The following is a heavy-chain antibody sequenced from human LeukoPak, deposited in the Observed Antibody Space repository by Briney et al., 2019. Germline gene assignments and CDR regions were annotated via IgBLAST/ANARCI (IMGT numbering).Heavy chain of an antibody. J-gene: IGHJ4*02. CDR3: TTGAYDYVWGSYDPLY. D-gene: IGHD3-16*01. CDR2: IKSKTDGGTT. CDR1: GFTFSNAW. V-gene: IGHV3-15*07. Sequence: GGSLRLSCAASGFTFSNAWMNWVRQAPGKGLEWVGRIKSKTDGGTTDYAAPVKGRFTISRDDSKNTLYLQMNSLKTEDTAVYYCTTGAYDYVWGSYDPLYWGQGTLDTVSS.